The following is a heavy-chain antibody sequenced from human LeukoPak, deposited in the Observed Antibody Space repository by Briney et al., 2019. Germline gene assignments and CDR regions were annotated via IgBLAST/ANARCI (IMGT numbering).Heavy chain of an antibody. J-gene: IGHJ6*03. CDR2: IRYDGSNK. V-gene: IGHV3-30*02. CDR1: GFTFSSYG. CDR3: AKDLDVVVPALYMDV. D-gene: IGHD2-2*01. Sequence: GGSLRLSCAASGFTFSSYGMHWVRQAPGNGLEWVAFIRYDGSNKYYADSVKGRFTISRDNSKNTLYLQMNSLRAEDTAVYYCAKDLDVVVPALYMDVWGKGTTVTVSS.